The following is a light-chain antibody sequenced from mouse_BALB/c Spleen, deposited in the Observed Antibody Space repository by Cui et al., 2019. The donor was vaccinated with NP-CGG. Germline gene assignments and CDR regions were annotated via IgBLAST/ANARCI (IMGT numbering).Light chain of an antibody. Sequence: QAVVYRESPPTTSPGETVTLTCRSSTGAVTTSNYANWVQEKPDHLFTGLIGGTNNRAPGVPARFSGSLIGDKAALTITGAQTEDEAIYFCALWYSNHWVFGGGTKLTVL. J-gene: IGLJ1*01. V-gene: IGLV1*01. CDR1: TGAVTTSNY. CDR2: GTN. CDR3: ALWYSNHWV.